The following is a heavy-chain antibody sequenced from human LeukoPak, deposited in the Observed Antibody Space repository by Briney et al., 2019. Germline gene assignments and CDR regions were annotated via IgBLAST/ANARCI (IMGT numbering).Heavy chain of an antibody. CDR3: AKGGVATLVRGLFDH. V-gene: IGHV3-23*01. CDR2: NSGSGDST. J-gene: IGHJ4*02. D-gene: IGHD3-10*01. CDR1: GLTFSNYA. Sequence: GGSLRLSCAASGLTFSNYAMSWVRQAPGKGLEWVSGNSGSGDSTYYGDSVKGRFTISRDNSKNTLYLQMNSLRAEDTAVYYCAKGGVATLVRGLFDHWGQGTLVTVSS.